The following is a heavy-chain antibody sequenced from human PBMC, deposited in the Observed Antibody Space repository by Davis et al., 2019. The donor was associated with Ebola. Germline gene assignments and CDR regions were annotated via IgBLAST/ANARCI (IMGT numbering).Heavy chain of an antibody. CDR2: ISTYYDNT. Sequence: ASVKVSCKASGYTFTNYGINWVRQTPGQGLEWMGWISTYYDNTNYVQKFQGRVILTTDTSTSTAYMELRSLGYDDTAVYYCATLRCVDTVNRGCYYYYYGMDVWGKGTTVTVSS. D-gene: IGHD4-11*01. J-gene: IGHJ6*04. CDR1: GYTFTNYG. V-gene: IGHV1-18*01. CDR3: ATLRCVDTVNRGCYYYYYGMDV.